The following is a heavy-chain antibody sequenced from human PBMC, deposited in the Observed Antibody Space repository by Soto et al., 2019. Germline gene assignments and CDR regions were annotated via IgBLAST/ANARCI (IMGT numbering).Heavy chain of an antibody. CDR3: ARDEVAAAGTAVLSGGYNWFDP. D-gene: IGHD6-13*01. J-gene: IGHJ5*02. CDR2: IIPILGIA. V-gene: IGHV1-69*04. Sequence: ASVKVSCKASGGTFSSYTISWVRQAPGQGLEWMGRIIPILGIANYAQKFQGRVTITADKSTSTAYMELSSLRSEDTAVYYCARDEVAAAGTAVLSGGYNWFDPWGQGTLVTVSS. CDR1: GGTFSSYT.